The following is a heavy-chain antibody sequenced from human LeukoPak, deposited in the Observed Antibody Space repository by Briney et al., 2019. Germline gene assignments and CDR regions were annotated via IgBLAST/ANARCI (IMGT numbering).Heavy chain of an antibody. CDR1: GGIFSSYA. Sequence: SVKVSCKASGGIFSSYAISWVRQAPGQGLEWMGRIIPILGIANYAQKFQGRVTITADKSTSTAYMELSSLRSEDTAVYYCARDRMDIVVVVAATRKNYYGMDVWGQGTTVTVSS. V-gene: IGHV1-69*04. CDR2: IIPILGIA. J-gene: IGHJ6*02. D-gene: IGHD2-15*01. CDR3: ARDRMDIVVVVAATRKNYYGMDV.